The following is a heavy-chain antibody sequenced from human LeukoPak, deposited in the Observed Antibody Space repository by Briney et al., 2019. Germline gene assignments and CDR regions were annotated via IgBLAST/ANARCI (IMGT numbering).Heavy chain of an antibody. D-gene: IGHD2-15*01. CDR3: ARDLCSGGSCYSVHY. Sequence: ASVKVSCKASGYTFTSYYMHWVRQAPGQGLEWMGIINPSGGSTSYAQKFQGRVTMTRDTSTSTVYMELSSLRSEDTAVYYCARDLCSGGSCYSVHYWGQGTLVTVSS. J-gene: IGHJ4*02. V-gene: IGHV1-46*01. CDR1: GYTFTSYY. CDR2: INPSGGST.